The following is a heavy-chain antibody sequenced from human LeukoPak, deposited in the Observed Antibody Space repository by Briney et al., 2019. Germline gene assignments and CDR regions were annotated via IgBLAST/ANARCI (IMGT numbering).Heavy chain of an antibody. V-gene: IGHV5-51*01. D-gene: IGHD3-22*01. CDR2: IYPGDSDT. J-gene: IGHJ5*02. CDR1: GYSFPNYW. CDR3: ARLTDYYDSSGYYRNYNWFDP. Sequence: RGESLKISCKGSGYSFPNYWIAWVRQMPGKGLEWMGIIYPGDSDTKYSPSSEGQATLSADKSINTAYLQWSSLTASDTAMYYCARLTDYYDSSGYYRNYNWFDPWGQGTLVTVSS.